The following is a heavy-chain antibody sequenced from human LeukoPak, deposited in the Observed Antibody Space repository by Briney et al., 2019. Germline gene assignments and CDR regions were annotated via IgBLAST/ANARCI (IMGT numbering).Heavy chain of an antibody. CDR2: IKQDGSEK. CDR3: AREWRGVITTSMTHDS. CDR1: GFTFRSYW. V-gene: IGHV3-7*04. Sequence: PGGSLRLSCAASGFTFRSYWLSWVRQTPGKGLEWVANIKQDGSEKYYVDSVKGRFTISRDNAKNSLYLQMNNLRAEDTALYFCAREWRGVITTSMTHDSWGQGTLVTVSS. D-gene: IGHD3-10*01. J-gene: IGHJ4*02.